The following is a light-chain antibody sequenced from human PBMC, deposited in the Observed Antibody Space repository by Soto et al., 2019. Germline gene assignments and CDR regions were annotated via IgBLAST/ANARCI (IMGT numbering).Light chain of an antibody. Sequence: QSALTQPASVSGSPGKSITISCTGTSSDVGGYNYVSWYQQHPGKAPKLMIFDVSNRTSGVSNRFSGSKSGNTASLTISGLQAEDEADYYCSSYTSSSTLYVFGPGTKLTVL. V-gene: IGLV2-14*01. CDR3: SSYTSSSTLYV. CDR2: DVS. CDR1: SSDVGGYNY. J-gene: IGLJ1*01.